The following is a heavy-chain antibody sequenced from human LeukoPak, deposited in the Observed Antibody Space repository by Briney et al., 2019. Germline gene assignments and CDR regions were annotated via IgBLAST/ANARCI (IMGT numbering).Heavy chain of an antibody. CDR2: VYHSGST. V-gene: IGHV4-38-2*02. J-gene: IGHJ6*03. CDR1: GGSISSGNY. CDR3: ARLTSGINPEGYYYYMDV. Sequence: SETLSLTCTVSGGSISSGNYWGWIRQPPGKGLEWIGSVYHSGSTYYNPSITFKSRVTISVDTSKNQFSLKLGSVTAADTAVYYCARLTSGINPEGYYYYMDVWGKGTTVTVSS. D-gene: IGHD3-10*01.